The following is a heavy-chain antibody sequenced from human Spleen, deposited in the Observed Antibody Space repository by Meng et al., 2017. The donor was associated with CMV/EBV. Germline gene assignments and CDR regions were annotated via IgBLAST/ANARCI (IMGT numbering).Heavy chain of an antibody. J-gene: IGHJ5*02. CDR3: ARMSDFWIRVDP. CDR2: INPNSGGT. Sequence: KASGYTFTGHFIHWVRQAPGQGLEWMGWINPNSGGTDYAQKFQGGVTMTSDTSISTAYMELRRLRSDDTAVYFCARMSDFWIRVDPWGQGTLVTVSS. V-gene: IGHV1-2*02. CDR1: GYTFTGHF. D-gene: IGHD3-3*01.